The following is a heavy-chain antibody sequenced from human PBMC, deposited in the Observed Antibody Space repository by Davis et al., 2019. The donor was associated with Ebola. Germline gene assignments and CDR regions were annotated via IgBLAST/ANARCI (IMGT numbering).Heavy chain of an antibody. CDR2: ISYSGST. V-gene: IGHV4-59*12. CDR3: AKDSSSWYVKGYYYGMDV. J-gene: IGHJ6*04. CDR1: GGSISSYY. Sequence: GSLRLSCTVSGGSISSYYWSWIRQPPGKGLEWIGYISYSGSTNYNPSLKSRVTISVDTSKNHFSLKLSSVTAADTAVYYCAKDSSSWYVKGYYYGMDVWGKGTTVTVSS. D-gene: IGHD6-13*01.